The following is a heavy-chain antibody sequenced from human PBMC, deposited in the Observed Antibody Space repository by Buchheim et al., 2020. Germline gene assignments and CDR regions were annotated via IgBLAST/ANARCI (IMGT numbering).Heavy chain of an antibody. CDR3: AREAGLYYDLWSGYYTGEYYYYGMDV. J-gene: IGHJ6*02. V-gene: IGHV3-7*01. CDR1: GFTFSSYW. Sequence: EVQLVESGGGLVQPGGSLRLSCAASGFTFSSYWMSWVRQAPGKGLEWVANIKQDGSEKYYVDSVKGRFTISRDNAKNSLYLQMNSLRAEDTAVYYCAREAGLYYDLWSGYYTGEYYYYGMDVWGQGTT. D-gene: IGHD3-3*01. CDR2: IKQDGSEK.